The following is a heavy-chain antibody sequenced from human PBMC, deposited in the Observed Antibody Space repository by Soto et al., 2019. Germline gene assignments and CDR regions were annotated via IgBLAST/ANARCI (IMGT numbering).Heavy chain of an antibody. Sequence: ASVKVSCKASGYTFTSYYMHWVRQAPGQGLEWMGIISPSSGSTSYAQKLQGRVTMTRDTSTSTVYMELSSLGSEDTAVYYCARLCGGSCLAGMDTGGKGPRSTVSS. D-gene: IGHD2-15*01. CDR3: ARLCGGSCLAGMDT. CDR1: GYTFTSYY. CDR2: ISPSSGST. J-gene: IGHJ6*04. V-gene: IGHV1-46*01.